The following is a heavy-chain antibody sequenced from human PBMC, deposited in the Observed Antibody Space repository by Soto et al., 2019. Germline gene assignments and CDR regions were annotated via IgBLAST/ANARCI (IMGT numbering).Heavy chain of an antibody. V-gene: IGHV1-69*01. J-gene: IGHJ5*02. CDR1: GGALTSYP. Sequence: QVRLEQSGAKVKKPGTSVRVSCQASGGALTSYPIHWVRQAPGQGLEWMGVIDPMFDTSNLAEKFKARVTFTADASTKTVYMDLTSLRSDDTAVYFCATYPRPYNWIDLWGQGTLLTVSS. CDR3: ATYPRPYNWIDL. D-gene: IGHD2-21*01. CDR2: IDPMFDTS.